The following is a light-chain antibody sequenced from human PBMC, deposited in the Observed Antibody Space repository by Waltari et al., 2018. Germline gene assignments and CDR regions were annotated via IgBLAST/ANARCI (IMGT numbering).Light chain of an antibody. J-gene: IGKJ2*01. CDR3: QQYYSTPFT. CDR1: QSVVYRSNNKHY. CDR2: WAS. Sequence: DIVISQCQESLALSLGERATIYCNVSQSVVYRSNNKHYLACLHQKPVQPPKLLIYWASTLEFGVPDRFSGSGSETDFTLTISRLQAEDVAVYYCQQYYSTPFTFGQGTKLEIK. V-gene: IGKV4-1*01.